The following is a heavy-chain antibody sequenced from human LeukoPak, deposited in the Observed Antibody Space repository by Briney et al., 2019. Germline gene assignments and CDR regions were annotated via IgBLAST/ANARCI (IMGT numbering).Heavy chain of an antibody. CDR3: AREYFYNSSGYRALRY. D-gene: IGHD3-22*01. Sequence: GGSLRLSCAASGFTFSDFRMTWARQAPGKGLEWVANIKEGGSEKYYVDSVKGRFIISRDNAENSLYLQMNSLRAEDTAVYYCAREYFYNSSGYRALRYWGQGTLVTVSS. CDR1: GFTFSDFR. J-gene: IGHJ4*02. CDR2: IKEGGSEK. V-gene: IGHV3-7*01.